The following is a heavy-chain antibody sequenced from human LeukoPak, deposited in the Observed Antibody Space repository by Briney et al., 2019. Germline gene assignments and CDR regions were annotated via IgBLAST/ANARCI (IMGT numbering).Heavy chain of an antibody. J-gene: IGHJ4*02. Sequence: PGGSLRLSCAASGFTFSTYSMNWVRQAPGEGLEWVSYISSSTIHHADSVKGRFTISRDNAKNSLYLQMNSLRDEDTAVYYCARIGSSGDFDHWGQGTLVTVSS. CDR2: ISSSTI. V-gene: IGHV3-48*02. D-gene: IGHD3-10*01. CDR3: ARIGSSGDFDH. CDR1: GFTFSTYS.